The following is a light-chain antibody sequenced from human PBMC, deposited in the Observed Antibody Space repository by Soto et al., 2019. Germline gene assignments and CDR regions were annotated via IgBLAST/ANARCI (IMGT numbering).Light chain of an antibody. V-gene: IGKV3-11*01. CDR2: DVS. CDR3: QQRSNWPRFT. Sequence: EIVLTQSPATLSLSPGERATLSCRASQSVSSYLAGYQQKPGQAPRLLIYDVSNRATGIPARFSGSGSGTDFPLTISSLEPEDFAVYYCQQRSNWPRFTFGPGTKVDLQ. CDR1: QSVSSY. J-gene: IGKJ3*01.